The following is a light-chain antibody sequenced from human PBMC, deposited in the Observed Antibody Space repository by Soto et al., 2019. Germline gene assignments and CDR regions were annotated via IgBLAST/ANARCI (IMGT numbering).Light chain of an antibody. Sequence: IVMTQSPATLSVTPGERATLSCWASQSVSTTVAWYQQKSGQAPRLLIYSASTRATGVPARFSGSGSGTDFTLTITSLQSEDFGAYYCQQYKDWPTTLGQGTMVDVK. CDR1: QSVSTT. CDR3: QQYKDWPTT. J-gene: IGKJ1*01. CDR2: SAS. V-gene: IGKV3-15*01.